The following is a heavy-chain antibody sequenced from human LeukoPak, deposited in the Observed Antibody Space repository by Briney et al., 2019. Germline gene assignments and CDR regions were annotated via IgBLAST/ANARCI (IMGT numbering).Heavy chain of an antibody. CDR2: INTSGNT. Sequence: SETLSLTCTVSGGSINSGGFYWSWIRQPAGKGLEWIGRINTSGNTNYNPSLKSRVTLSVDTSKNQFSLKLSSVTAADTAVYYCARRGGDFHTGIVFDNWGQGSLVTVSS. D-gene: IGHD3-16*01. CDR1: GGSINSGGFY. J-gene: IGHJ4*02. V-gene: IGHV4-61*02. CDR3: ARRGGDFHTGIVFDN.